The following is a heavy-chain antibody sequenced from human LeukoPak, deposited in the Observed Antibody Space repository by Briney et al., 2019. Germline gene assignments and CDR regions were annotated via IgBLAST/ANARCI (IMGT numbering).Heavy chain of an antibody. V-gene: IGHV6-1*01. J-gene: IGHJ6*02. D-gene: IGHD3-3*01. CDR2: TYYMSKWYK. CDR3: ARDGGILGPKAFYALDV. Sequence: SQTLSLTCAISGDSVSSNSAAWHWIRQSPSRGLEWLGRTYYMSKWYKDYAVSVRSRVTINADTSRNQFSLQLNSVTPEDTAVYYCARDGGILGPKAFYALDVWGQGTTVTVS. CDR1: GDSVSSNSAA.